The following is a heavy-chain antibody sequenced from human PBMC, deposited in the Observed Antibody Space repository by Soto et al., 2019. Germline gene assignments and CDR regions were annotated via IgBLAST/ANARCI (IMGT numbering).Heavy chain of an antibody. Sequence: QVQLQQSGPGLVKPSQTLSLTCAISGDSVSSNSAAWNWIRQSPSRGLEWLGRTYYRSKWYNDYAVSVNSRITINPDTSKSKFSLQLKSVPPEDTAVYYCLRDLFYVSSGWYSFYFDYWGQGTLVPVSS. CDR2: TYYRSKWYN. V-gene: IGHV6-1*01. CDR3: LRDLFYVSSGWYSFYFDY. J-gene: IGHJ4*02. D-gene: IGHD6-19*01. CDR1: GDSVSSNSAA.